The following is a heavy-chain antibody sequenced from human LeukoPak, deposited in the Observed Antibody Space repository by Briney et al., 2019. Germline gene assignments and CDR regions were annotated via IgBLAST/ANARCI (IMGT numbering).Heavy chain of an antibody. CDR3: ASHYGSGSFYSPFDY. CDR1: GGSISSYY. J-gene: IGHJ4*02. V-gene: IGHV4-59*01. Sequence: SETLSLTCTVSGGSISSYYWSWIRQPPGKGLEWIGYIYYSGSTNYNPSLKSRVTISLDTSKNQFSLKPNSVTAADTAVYYCASHYGSGSFYSPFDYWGQGTLVTVSS. D-gene: IGHD3-10*01. CDR2: IYYSGST.